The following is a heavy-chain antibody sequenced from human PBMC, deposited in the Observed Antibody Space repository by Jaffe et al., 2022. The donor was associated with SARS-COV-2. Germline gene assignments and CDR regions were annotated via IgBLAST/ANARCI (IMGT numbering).Heavy chain of an antibody. CDR1: GYTFTSYS. Sequence: QVQLVQSGAEVKKPGASVKVSCQASGYTFTSYSMHWVRQAPGQGLEWMGIITPSGGSTSYAEKFQGRLTVTRDTSTSTVYMELSSLRFEDTAVYYCARGESGSWYSNLDYWGQGILVTVSS. CDR3: ARGESGSWYSNLDY. D-gene: IGHD6-13*01. J-gene: IGHJ4*02. V-gene: IGHV1-46*01. CDR2: ITPSGGST.